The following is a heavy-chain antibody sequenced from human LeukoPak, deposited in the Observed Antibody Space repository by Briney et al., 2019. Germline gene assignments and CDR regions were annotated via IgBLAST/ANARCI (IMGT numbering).Heavy chain of an antibody. J-gene: IGHJ6*02. CDR3: ARCLGGSGRYYYGMDV. Sequence: SVKVSCKASGGTFSSYAISWVRQAPGQGLEWMGRIIPILGIANYAQKFQGRVAITADKSTSTAYMELSSLRSEDTAVYYCARCLGGSGRYYYGMDVWGQGTTVTVSS. CDR1: GGTFSSYA. CDR2: IIPILGIA. V-gene: IGHV1-69*04. D-gene: IGHD3-10*01.